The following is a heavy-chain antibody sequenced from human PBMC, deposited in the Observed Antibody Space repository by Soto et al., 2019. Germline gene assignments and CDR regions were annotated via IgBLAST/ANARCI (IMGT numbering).Heavy chain of an antibody. CDR3: ARGRQTGYDAFDI. CDR1: GFTFSSYW. Sequence: GGSLRLSCAASGFTFSSYWMHWVRQAPGKGLVWVSRINSDGSSTSYADSVKGRFTISRDNAKNTMYLQMNRLRAEDTVVYYCARGRQTGYDAFDIWGQGTMVTVSS. D-gene: IGHD3-10*01. CDR2: INSDGSST. V-gene: IGHV3-74*01. J-gene: IGHJ3*02.